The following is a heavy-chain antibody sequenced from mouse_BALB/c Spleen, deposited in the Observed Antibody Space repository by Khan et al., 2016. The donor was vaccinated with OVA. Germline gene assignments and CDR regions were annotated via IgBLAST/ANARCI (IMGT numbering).Heavy chain of an antibody. Sequence: EVELVESGGGLVKPGGSLKLSCAPSGFAFSSYDMSWVRQTPEKRLEWVATISGTGIYTYYPDSVKGRFTISRDNARNTLYLQMSSLMSEDTAWYYCARPSYYGNPWFTYWGQGTLVTVSA. V-gene: IGHV5-9*02. D-gene: IGHD2-10*01. CDR3: ARPSYYGNPWFTY. CDR1: GFAFSSYD. CDR2: ISGTGIYT. J-gene: IGHJ3*01.